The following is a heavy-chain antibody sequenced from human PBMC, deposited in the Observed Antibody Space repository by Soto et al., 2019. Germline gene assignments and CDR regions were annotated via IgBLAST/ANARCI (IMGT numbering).Heavy chain of an antibody. V-gene: IGHV1-46*01. J-gene: IGHJ4*02. CDR3: AKDGLGGRSEGNYFDY. D-gene: IGHD3-10*01. CDR2: INPSGGST. Sequence: GXSVKVSCKASGYTFTSYYMHWVRQAPGQGLEWMGIINPSGGSTSYAQKFQGRVTMTRDTSTSTVYMELNSLRAEDTAVYYCAKDGLGGRSEGNYFDYWGQGTLVTVSS. CDR1: GYTFTSYY.